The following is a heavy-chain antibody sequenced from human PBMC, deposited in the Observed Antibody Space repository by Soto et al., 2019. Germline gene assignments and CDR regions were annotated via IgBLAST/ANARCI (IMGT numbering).Heavy chain of an antibody. CDR2: ISWNRGSI. CDR3: AKGVAGWYDFDY. CDR1: GFTFDDYA. V-gene: IGHV3-9*01. D-gene: IGHD2-15*01. J-gene: IGHJ4*02. Sequence: EVPLVESGGGLVQPGRSLRLSCAASGFTFDDYAMHWVRQAPGKGLEWVSGISWNRGSIGYADSVKGRFTISRDNAKKSLYLQMNSLRAEDTALYYCAKGVAGWYDFDYWGQGTLVTVSS.